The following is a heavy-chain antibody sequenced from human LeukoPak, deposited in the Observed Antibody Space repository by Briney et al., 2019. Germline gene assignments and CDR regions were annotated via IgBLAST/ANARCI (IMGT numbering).Heavy chain of an antibody. D-gene: IGHD4/OR15-4a*01. CDR2: ISSSGSYI. CDR3: ARDKGGAGRTIDY. J-gene: IGHJ4*02. V-gene: IGHV3-21*01. Sequence: GGSLRLSCEASGFTFNMYNMNWVRQAPGKGLEWVSSISSSGSYIYYADSLKGRFTVSRDNAKNSLYLQLNSLRADDTALYYCARDKGGAGRTIDYWGPGTLVTVSS. CDR1: GFTFNMYN.